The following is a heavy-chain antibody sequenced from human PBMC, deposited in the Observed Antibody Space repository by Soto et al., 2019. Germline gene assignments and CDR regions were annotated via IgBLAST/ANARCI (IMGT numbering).Heavy chain of an antibody. CDR1: GYTFTSYG. CDR2: ISAYNGNT. D-gene: IGHD5-18*01. Sequence: QVQLVQSGAEVKKPGASVKVSCKASGYTFTSYGISWVRQAPGQGLEWMGWISAYNGNTNYAQKLQGRLTMTTDTHTSTGNMEQRSQRCCEMAVCYCALDPYSLGRIDLVYWGQGTLVTVCS. CDR3: ALDPYSLGRIDLVY. J-gene: IGHJ4*02. V-gene: IGHV1-18*03.